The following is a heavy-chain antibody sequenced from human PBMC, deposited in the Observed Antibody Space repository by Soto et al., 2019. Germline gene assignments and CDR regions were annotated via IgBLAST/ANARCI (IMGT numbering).Heavy chain of an antibody. J-gene: IGHJ4*02. CDR3: AKSRDGYNPLDY. CDR2: INHSGST. D-gene: IGHD5-18*01. V-gene: IGHV4-34*01. Sequence: PSETLSLTCAVYGGSFSGHYWSWIRQPPGKGLEWIGEINHSGSTNYNPSLRSRVTISVDTSKNQFSLKVFSVTAADTAVYYCAKSRDGYNPLDYWGQGTLVTVSS. CDR1: GGSFSGHY.